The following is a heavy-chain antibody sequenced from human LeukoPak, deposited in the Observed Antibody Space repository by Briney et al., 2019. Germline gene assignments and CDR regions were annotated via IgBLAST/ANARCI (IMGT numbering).Heavy chain of an antibody. Sequence: LTGGSLRLSCAASGFTVSSNYMSWVRQAPGKGLEWVSVIYSGGSTYYADSVKGRFTISRDNSKNTLYLQMNSLTAEDTAVYYCARLPRGAAAGTLDYWGQGTLVTVSS. D-gene: IGHD6-13*01. V-gene: IGHV3-66*01. J-gene: IGHJ4*02. CDR2: IYSGGST. CDR1: GFTVSSNY. CDR3: ARLPRGAAAGTLDY.